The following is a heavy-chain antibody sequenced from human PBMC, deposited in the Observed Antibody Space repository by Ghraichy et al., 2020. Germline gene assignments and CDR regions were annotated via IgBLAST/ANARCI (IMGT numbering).Heavy chain of an antibody. D-gene: IGHD3/OR15-3a*01. CDR2: INHSGST. V-gene: IGHV4-34*01. Sequence: SETLSLTCAVSGGSFSGYYWSWIRQPPGKGLEWIGEINHSGSTNYNPSLKSRLTILVDTSKKQFSLKLRFVTAADTAVYWCARPGRTGYTSYYYGMDVWGQGTTVTVSS. CDR1: GGSFSGYY. J-gene: IGHJ6*02. CDR3: ARPGRTGYTSYYYGMDV.